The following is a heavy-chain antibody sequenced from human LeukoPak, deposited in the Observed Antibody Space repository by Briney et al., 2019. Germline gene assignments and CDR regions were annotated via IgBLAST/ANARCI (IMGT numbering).Heavy chain of an antibody. J-gene: IGHJ5*02. CDR2: IYSDNT. D-gene: IGHD6-19*01. Sequence: GGSLRLSCTVSGFTVSSNSMSWVRQAPGKGLEWVSFIYSDNTHYSDSVKGRFTISRDNSKNTLYLQMNSLRAEDTAVYYCARRGTIAVPVFWFDPWGQGTLVIVSS. CDR3: ARRGTIAVPVFWFDP. CDR1: GFTVSSNS. V-gene: IGHV3-53*01.